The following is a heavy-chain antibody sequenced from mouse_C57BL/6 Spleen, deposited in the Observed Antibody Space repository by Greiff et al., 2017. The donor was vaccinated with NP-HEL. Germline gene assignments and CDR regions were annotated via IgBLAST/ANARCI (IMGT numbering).Heavy chain of an antibody. V-gene: IGHV1-82*01. CDR2: IYPGDGDT. D-gene: IGHD3-2*02. CDR3: AREEGDSSGYYN. CDR1: GYAFSSSW. J-gene: IGHJ2*01. Sequence: VQLQQSGPELVKPGASVKISCKASGYAFSSSWMNWVKQRPGKGLEWIGRIYPGDGDTNYNGKFKGKATLTADKSSSTAYMQLSSLTSEDSAVYFCAREEGDSSGYYNWGQGTTLTVSS.